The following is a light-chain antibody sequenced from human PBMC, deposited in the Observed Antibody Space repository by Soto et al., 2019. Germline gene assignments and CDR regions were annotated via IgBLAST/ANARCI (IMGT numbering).Light chain of an antibody. Sequence: QSALTQPPSVSGAPGQRVTISCTGSSSNIGAGYDVHWYQQLPGTAPKLLIYGNSNRPSGVPDRFSGSKSGTTASLTISGLQADDVFDYSSCSYAYSSTFYVFVTRTKDTV. CDR1: SSNIGAGYD. CDR2: GNS. J-gene: IGLJ1*01. V-gene: IGLV1-40*01. CDR3: CSYAYSSTFYV.